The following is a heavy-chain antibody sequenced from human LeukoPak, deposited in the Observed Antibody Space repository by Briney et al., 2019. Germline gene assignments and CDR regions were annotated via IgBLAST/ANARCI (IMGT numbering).Heavy chain of an antibody. CDR3: ARGRDSRGYQSKGFDS. CDR1: GGSISGSNYY. Sequence: SETLSLTCTVSGGSISGSNYYWGWIRQPPGKGLEWIGSIFYTGSSYYNPSLKSRVTLSVDTSENLFSLRLTSVTAADTAVYYCARGRDSRGYQSKGFDSWGRGTLVTVSS. V-gene: IGHV4-39*07. CDR2: IFYTGSS. J-gene: IGHJ4*02. D-gene: IGHD3-22*01.